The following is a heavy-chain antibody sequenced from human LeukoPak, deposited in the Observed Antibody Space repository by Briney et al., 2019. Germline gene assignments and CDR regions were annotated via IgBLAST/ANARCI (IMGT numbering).Heavy chain of an antibody. J-gene: IGHJ4*02. Sequence: SETLSLTYAVYGGSFSGYYWSWIRQPPGKGLEWIGEINHSGSTNYNPSLKSRVTISVDTSKNQFSLKLSSVTAADTAVYYCARAAVRGVDYWGQGTLVTVSS. D-gene: IGHD3-10*01. V-gene: IGHV4-34*01. CDR2: INHSGST. CDR3: ARAAVRGVDY. CDR1: GGSFSGYY.